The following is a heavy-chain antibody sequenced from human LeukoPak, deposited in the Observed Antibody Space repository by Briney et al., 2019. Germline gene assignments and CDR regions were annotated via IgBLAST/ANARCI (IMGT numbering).Heavy chain of an antibody. V-gene: IGHV3-48*01. CDR2: ISGNGATK. Sequence: GGSLRLSCAASGFTFSSYSMTWVWQAPGKGLEWISYISGNGATKYYTDSVKGRFTVSRDNAQNSLYLQMNGLRVEDTAVYYCARDRPRYFEYWGLGTLVTVSS. J-gene: IGHJ4*02. CDR3: ARDRPRYFEY. CDR1: GFTFSSYS.